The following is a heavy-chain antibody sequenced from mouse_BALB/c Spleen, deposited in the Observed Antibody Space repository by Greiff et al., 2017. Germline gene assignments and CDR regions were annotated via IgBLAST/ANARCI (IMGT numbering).Heavy chain of an antibody. V-gene: IGHV14-3*02. Sequence: EVKLVESGAELVKPGASVKLSCTASGFNIKDTYMHWVKQRPEQGLEWIGGIDPANGNTKYDPKFQGKATITADTSSNTAYLQLSSLTSEDTAVYYCARLGYGYDGGYWGQGTTLTVSS. D-gene: IGHD2-2*01. CDR3: ARLGYGYDGGY. CDR1: GFNIKDTY. CDR2: IDPANGNT. J-gene: IGHJ2*01.